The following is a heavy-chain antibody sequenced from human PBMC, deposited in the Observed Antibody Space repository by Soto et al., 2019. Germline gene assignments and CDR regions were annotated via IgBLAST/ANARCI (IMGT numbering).Heavy chain of an antibody. J-gene: IGHJ4*02. Sequence: GGSLRLSCTASGFTFNTHWMHWVRQAPGKGLVWVSRIYFDGITTNYADSVKGRLTVSRDNAKNTVYLHVNTLRDEDTAVYYCARGGAMGVDYWGQGTMVTVYS. CDR3: ARGGAMGVDY. D-gene: IGHD1-26*01. CDR2: IYFDGITT. V-gene: IGHV3-74*01. CDR1: GFTFNTHW.